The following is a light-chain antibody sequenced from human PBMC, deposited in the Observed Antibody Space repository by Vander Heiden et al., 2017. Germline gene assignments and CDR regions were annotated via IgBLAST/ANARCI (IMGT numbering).Light chain of an antibody. CDR2: DVR. CDR3: GASAGGSNKPL. CDR1: SSDVGRYDY. V-gene: IGLV2-11*01. Sequence: QSALTQPRSVSGSPGQSVTISCTGSSSDVGRYDYVSWYQQHPGKAPKFIIYDVRQRPSGVPDRFSGSKSGNTASLTISGLQAEDEADYYCGASAGGSNKPLFGGGTKLTVL. J-gene: IGLJ2*01.